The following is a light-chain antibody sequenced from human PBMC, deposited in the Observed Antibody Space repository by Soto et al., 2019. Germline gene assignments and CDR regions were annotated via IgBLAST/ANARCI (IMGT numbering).Light chain of an antibody. J-gene: IGKJ1*01. Sequence: PGERATLSCRASQSVSSSYLAWYQQKPGQAPRLLIYGASSRATGIPDRFSGSGSGTDFTLTIDRLEPEDFAMYYCQQYSDSPPTFGQGTKVDIK. CDR3: QQYSDSPPT. V-gene: IGKV3-20*01. CDR1: QSVSSSY. CDR2: GAS.